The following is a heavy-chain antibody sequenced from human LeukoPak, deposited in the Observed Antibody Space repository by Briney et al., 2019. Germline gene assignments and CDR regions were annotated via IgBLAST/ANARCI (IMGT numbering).Heavy chain of an antibody. CDR1: GGSISSYY. V-gene: IGHV4-34*01. CDR3: ARGARITMIVALKKYFDY. D-gene: IGHD3-22*01. CDR2: INHSGST. Sequence: SETLSLTCTVSGGSISSYYWSWIRQPPGKGLEWIGEINHSGSTNYNPSLKSRVTISVDTSKNQFSLKLSSVTAADTAVYYCARGARITMIVALKKYFDYWGQGTLVTVSS. J-gene: IGHJ4*02.